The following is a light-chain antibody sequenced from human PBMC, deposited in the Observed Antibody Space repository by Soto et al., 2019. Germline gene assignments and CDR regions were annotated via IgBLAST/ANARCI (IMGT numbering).Light chain of an antibody. CDR3: QQRQYWPPIT. V-gene: IGKV3-11*01. Sequence: EIVLTQSQATLALSPGERATLSCRASLNVNSYLAWYQQKPGQAPRLLIYDASNRAAGIPARFSGSGSGTDFTLTISSLEPEDFAIYYCQQRQYWPPITFGQGTRLEIK. CDR1: LNVNSY. J-gene: IGKJ5*01. CDR2: DAS.